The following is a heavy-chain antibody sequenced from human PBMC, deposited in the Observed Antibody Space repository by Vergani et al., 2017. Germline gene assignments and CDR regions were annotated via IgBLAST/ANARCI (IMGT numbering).Heavy chain of an antibody. D-gene: IGHD1-26*01. CDR3: ARDGGEGATTYCYYYYMDV. Sequence: QVQLVQSGAEVKKPGASVKVSCKASGYTFTGYYMHWVRQAPGQGLEWMGWINPNSGGTNYAQTFQGRVTMTRDTSISTAYMELSRLRSDDTAVYYCARDGGEGATTYCYYYYMDVWGKGTTVTVSS. V-gene: IGHV1-2*02. J-gene: IGHJ6*03. CDR1: GYTFTGYY. CDR2: INPNSGGT.